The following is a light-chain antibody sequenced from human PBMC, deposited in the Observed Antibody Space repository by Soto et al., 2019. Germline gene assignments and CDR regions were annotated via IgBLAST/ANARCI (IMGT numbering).Light chain of an antibody. CDR1: QNIGSW. Sequence: DIQMTQSPSTLSASVGDRVTITCRASQNIGSWLAWYQQKPGKAPKLLIYKASNLGSGVPSRFSGSGSGTEFTLTISSLQPGDFATYYCQQCFSFYTFGQGTKLDIK. CDR3: QQCFSFYT. J-gene: IGKJ2*01. CDR2: KAS. V-gene: IGKV1-5*03.